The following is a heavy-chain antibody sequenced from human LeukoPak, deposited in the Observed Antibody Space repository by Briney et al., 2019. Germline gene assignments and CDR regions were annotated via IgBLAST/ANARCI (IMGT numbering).Heavy chain of an antibody. CDR1: GYTFTSYG. V-gene: IGHV1-18*01. CDR2: ISAYNGNT. CDR3: ARARGHGTTGTRWFDP. Sequence: ASVKVSCKASGYTFTSYGTSWVRQAPGQGLEWMGWISAYNGNTNYAQKLQGRVTMTTDTSTSTAYMELRSLRSDDTAVYYCARARGHGTTGTRWFDPWGQGTLVTVSS. J-gene: IGHJ5*02. D-gene: IGHD1-1*01.